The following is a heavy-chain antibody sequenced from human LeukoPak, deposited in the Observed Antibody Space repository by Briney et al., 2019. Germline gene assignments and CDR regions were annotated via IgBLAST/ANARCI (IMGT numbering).Heavy chain of an antibody. CDR1: GYTFTGYH. Sequence: ASVKVSCKASGYTFTGYHIHWVRQAPGQGLEWMGRINPYSGDTNFAQKFRGRVTMTRDTSITTAYMDLSSLTPDDTAVYFCARDQGSLTRSWYTGYWGQGTQVTVSS. J-gene: IGHJ4*02. D-gene: IGHD6-13*01. V-gene: IGHV1-2*06. CDR3: ARDQGSLTRSWYTGY. CDR2: INPYSGDT.